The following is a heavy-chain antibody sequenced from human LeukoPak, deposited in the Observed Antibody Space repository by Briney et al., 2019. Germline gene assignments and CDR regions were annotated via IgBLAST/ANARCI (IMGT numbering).Heavy chain of an antibody. CDR3: ARKDFSSGSFSY. CDR1: GFPFTRFY. J-gene: IGHJ4*02. V-gene: IGHV3-11*04. CDR2: IGLSGSPL. Sequence: GGSLRLSCAVPGFPFTRFYMSWLRQAPGKGLEWISYIGLSGSPLDYADSVRGRFTISRDNAKNSRYLEMNSLRAEDTAVYYCARKDFSSGSFSYWGQGTLVTVSS. D-gene: IGHD3-22*01.